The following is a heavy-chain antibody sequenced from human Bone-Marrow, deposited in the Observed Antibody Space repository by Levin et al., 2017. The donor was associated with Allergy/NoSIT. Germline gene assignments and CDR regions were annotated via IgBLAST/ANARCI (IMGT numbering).Heavy chain of an antibody. CDR1: GFTFSDYY. V-gene: IGHV3-11*01. CDR2: ISSSGSTI. Sequence: GGSLRLSCAASGFTFSDYYMSWIRQAPGKGLEWVSYISSSGSTIYYADSVKGRFTISRDNAKNSLYLQMNSLRAEDTAVYYCARPHERIVGATRFGDYYYYYGMDVWGQGTTVTVSS. D-gene: IGHD1-26*01. J-gene: IGHJ6*02. CDR3: ARPHERIVGATRFGDYYYYYGMDV.